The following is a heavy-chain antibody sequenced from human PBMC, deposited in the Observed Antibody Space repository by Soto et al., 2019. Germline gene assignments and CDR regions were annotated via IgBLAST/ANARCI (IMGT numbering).Heavy chain of an antibody. CDR2: ISYDGSNK. J-gene: IGHJ4*02. CDR3: ARIVGARLSDY. D-gene: IGHD1-26*01. V-gene: IGHV3-30-3*01. CDR1: GFTFSSYA. Sequence: QVQLVESGGGVVQPGRSLRLSCAASGFTFSSYAMHWVRQAPGKGLEWVAVISYDGSNKYYADSVKGRFTISRDNSKNTLYLQMNSLRAEDTAVYYCARIVGARLSDYWGQGTLVTVSS.